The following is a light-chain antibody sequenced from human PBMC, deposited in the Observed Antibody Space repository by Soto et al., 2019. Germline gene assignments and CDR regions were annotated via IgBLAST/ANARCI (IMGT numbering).Light chain of an antibody. V-gene: IGLV2-23*01. CDR3: CSYAGTNTFV. CDR2: EGN. CDR1: SSDVGSYNL. Sequence: QSALTQPASVSGSPGQSITISCTGTSSDVGSYNLVSWYQQHPGKAPKLMIYEGNKRPSGVSNRFSGSKSANTASLTISGLQTEDDAAYYCCSYAGTNTFVFGTGTKLTVL. J-gene: IGLJ1*01.